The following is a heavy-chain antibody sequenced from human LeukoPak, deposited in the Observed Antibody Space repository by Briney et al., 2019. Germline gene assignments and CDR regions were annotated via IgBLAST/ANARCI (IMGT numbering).Heavy chain of an antibody. Sequence: PGGSLRLSCAASGFTFSSYAMSWVRQAPGEGREWVSAIRGSGGSTYYADSVKGRFTISRDNSKNTLYLQMNSLRAEDTAVYYCAKSGVAARRGPYYFDYWGQGTLVTVSS. V-gene: IGHV3-23*01. CDR1: GFTFSSYA. J-gene: IGHJ4*02. CDR3: AKSGVAARRGPYYFDY. D-gene: IGHD6-6*01. CDR2: IRGSGGST.